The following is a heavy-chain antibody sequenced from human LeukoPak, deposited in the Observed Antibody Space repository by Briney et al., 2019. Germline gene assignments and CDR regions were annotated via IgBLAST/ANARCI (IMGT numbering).Heavy chain of an antibody. V-gene: IGHV3-21*01. CDR1: GFTFSSYN. Sequence: GGSLRLSCAASGFTFSSYNMNWVRQAPGKGLEWVSSISSRSNYIYLPDSLKGRFTISRDNAKNSLYLQMNSLRAEDTAMYYCARDRAVYSDSRGYYPDAFDIWGQGTMVTVSS. CDR2: ISSRSNYI. CDR3: ARDRAVYSDSRGYYPDAFDI. J-gene: IGHJ3*02. D-gene: IGHD3-22*01.